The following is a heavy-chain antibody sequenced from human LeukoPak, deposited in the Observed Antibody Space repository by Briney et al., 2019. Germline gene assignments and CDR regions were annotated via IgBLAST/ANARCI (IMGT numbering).Heavy chain of an antibody. CDR2: INAGNGNT. D-gene: IGHD4-17*01. V-gene: IGHV1-3*01. Sequence: ASVKVSCKASGYILTSYGMHWERQAPGQRLEWMGWINAGNGNTKSTQKFQGRVTITRETSAKTAYMELSGLRSEDTAVYYCARDSHPVTKGLYYYGMDVWGKGTTVTVSS. CDR3: ARDSHPVTKGLYYYGMDV. J-gene: IGHJ6*04. CDR1: GYILTSYG.